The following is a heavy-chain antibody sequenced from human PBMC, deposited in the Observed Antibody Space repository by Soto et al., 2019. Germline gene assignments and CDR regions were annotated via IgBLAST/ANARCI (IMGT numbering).Heavy chain of an antibody. Sequence: GGSLRLSCAASGFTFDDYALHWVRQAPGKGLEWVSGISWNSGSIGYADSVKGRFTISRDNAKNCLYLQMNSLRAEDTAFYYCAKAPAYGDPPNWFDPWGQGTLVTVSS. CDR2: ISWNSGSI. J-gene: IGHJ5*02. V-gene: IGHV3-9*01. D-gene: IGHD4-17*01. CDR1: GFTFDDYA. CDR3: AKAPAYGDPPNWFDP.